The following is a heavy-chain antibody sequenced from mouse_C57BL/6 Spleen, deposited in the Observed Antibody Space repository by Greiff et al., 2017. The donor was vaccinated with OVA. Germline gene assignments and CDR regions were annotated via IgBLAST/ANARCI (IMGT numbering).Heavy chain of an antibody. Sequence: EVQLVESGGGLVQPGGSLSLSCAASGFTFTDYYMSWVRQPPGKALEWLGFIRNKANGYTTEYSASVKGRFTISRDNSQSILYLQMNALRAEDSATYYCARSPIYNDQAGFAYWGQGTLVTVSA. CDR1: GFTFTDYY. CDR3: ARSPIYNDQAGFAY. D-gene: IGHD2-4*01. CDR2: IRNKANGYTT. J-gene: IGHJ3*01. V-gene: IGHV7-3*01.